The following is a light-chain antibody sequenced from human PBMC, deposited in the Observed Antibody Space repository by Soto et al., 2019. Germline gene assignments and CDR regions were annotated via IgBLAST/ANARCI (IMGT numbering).Light chain of an antibody. V-gene: IGKV1-5*01. Sequence: DIQMTQSPSTLSASVGDRVTITCRASQSISSWLAWYQQKPGKAPKLLIYDASSLESGVPSRFNGSGSGTEFTLTISSLQPDDFATYYCQQYNSYTFGQGTKLEIK. CDR1: QSISSW. CDR3: QQYNSYT. J-gene: IGKJ2*01. CDR2: DAS.